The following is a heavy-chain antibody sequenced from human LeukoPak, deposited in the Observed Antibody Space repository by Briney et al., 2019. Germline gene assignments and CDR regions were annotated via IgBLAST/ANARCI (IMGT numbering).Heavy chain of an antibody. V-gene: IGHV4-39*07. D-gene: IGHD2/OR15-2a*01. CDR3: ARDIGIVTDY. Sequence: SETLSLTCTVSGGSISSSSYYWGWIRQPPGKGLEWIGSIYYSGSTNYNPSLKSRVTISVDTSKNQFSLKLSSVTAADTAVYYCARDIGIVTDYWGQGTLVTVSS. CDR2: IYYSGST. J-gene: IGHJ4*02. CDR1: GGSISSSSYY.